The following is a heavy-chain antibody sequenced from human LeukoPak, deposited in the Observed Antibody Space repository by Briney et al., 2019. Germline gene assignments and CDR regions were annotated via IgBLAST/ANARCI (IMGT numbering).Heavy chain of an antibody. CDR1: GYTFSSYW. Sequence: GESLKISCKGSGYTFSSYWIGWVRQMPGKGLEGMGIIYPGDSDTRYSPSLQGQVTISVDTSIGTAYLQWSSLKASDTAIYYCARQNDFRLDYWGQGTLVTVSS. CDR2: IYPGDSDT. CDR3: ARQNDFRLDY. J-gene: IGHJ4*02. D-gene: IGHD3-3*01. V-gene: IGHV5-51*01.